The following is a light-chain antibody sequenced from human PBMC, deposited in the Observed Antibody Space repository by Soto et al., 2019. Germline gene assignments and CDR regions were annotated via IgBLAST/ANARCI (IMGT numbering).Light chain of an antibody. V-gene: IGKV1-5*03. CDR2: KAS. CDR3: QQYRSYSRS. CDR1: QSIDSW. Sequence: DIQMTQSPSTLTASVGDRVTITRRASQSIDSWLAWYQQKPGKAPKLLVYKASILESGVPSRFSGSGSGTEFTLTVSSLPPDDFATYYCQQYRSYSRSFGGGTKVDIK. J-gene: IGKJ4*01.